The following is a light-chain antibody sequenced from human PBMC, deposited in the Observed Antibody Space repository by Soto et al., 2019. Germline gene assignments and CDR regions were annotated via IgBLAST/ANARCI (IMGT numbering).Light chain of an antibody. Sequence: QSVLTQPRSVSGSPGQSVTISCTGTSSDVGNYNYVSWHQQHPGKAPKLILYDVTKRPSGVPDRFSGSKSGYTASLTISGLQADDEADYYCCSYAGTYTWVFGGGTKVTVL. CDR3: CSYAGTYTWV. CDR2: DVT. J-gene: IGLJ3*02. V-gene: IGLV2-11*01. CDR1: SSDVGNYNY.